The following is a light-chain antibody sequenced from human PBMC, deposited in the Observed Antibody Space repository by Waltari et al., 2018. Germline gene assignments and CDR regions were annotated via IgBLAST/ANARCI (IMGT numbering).Light chain of an antibody. CDR1: QSISTY. Sequence: DIQMTQSPSSLSASVGDRVTITCRASQSISTYLNWHQQKPGKAPKLLSYAASSLQSGVPSRISGSGSGTDFTLTISSLQPEDFATFYCQQSYSYPYTFGQGTKLEIK. J-gene: IGKJ2*01. V-gene: IGKV1-39*01. CDR3: QQSYSYPYT. CDR2: AAS.